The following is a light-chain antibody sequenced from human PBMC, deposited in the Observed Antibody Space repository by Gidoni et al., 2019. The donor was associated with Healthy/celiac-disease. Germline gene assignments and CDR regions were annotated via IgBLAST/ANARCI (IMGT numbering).Light chain of an antibody. CDR2: GAS. J-gene: IGKJ1*01. Sequence: EIVLTQAPGTLSLSPGGRATLSCRASQRVSSSYLAWYQQKPGQAPRLLIYGASSRATGIPDRFSGSGSGTDFTLTISRLEPEDFAVYYCQQYGSSPLTFXPXTKVEIK. CDR3: QQYGSSPLT. CDR1: QRVSSSY. V-gene: IGKV3-20*01.